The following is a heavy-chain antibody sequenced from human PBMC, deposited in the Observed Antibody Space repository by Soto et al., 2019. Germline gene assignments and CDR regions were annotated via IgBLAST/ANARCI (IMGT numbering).Heavy chain of an antibody. CDR2: IYYSGST. CDR1: GGSISSGGYY. D-gene: IGHD2-2*02. V-gene: IGHV4-31*03. Sequence: SETLSLTCTVSGGSISSGGYYWSWIRQHPGKGLEWIGYIYYSGSTYYNPSLKSRVTISVDTSKNQFSLKLSSVTAADTAVYYCARVDFGYCSSTSCYTSHAFDIWGQGTMVTVSS. J-gene: IGHJ3*02. CDR3: ARVDFGYCSSTSCYTSHAFDI.